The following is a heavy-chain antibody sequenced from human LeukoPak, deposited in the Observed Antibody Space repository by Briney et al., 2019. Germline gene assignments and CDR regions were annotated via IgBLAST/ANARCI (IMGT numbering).Heavy chain of an antibody. D-gene: IGHD3-22*01. Sequence: SETLSLTCTVSGGSISYYYWNWIRQPPGKGLEWIGYIYSSGSTNYNPSLKSRVTISLDASKNQFSLKLSSVTAADTAVYYCARMGDYYDSSGYRHDAFDIWGQGTMVTVSS. J-gene: IGHJ3*02. V-gene: IGHV4-59*01. CDR3: ARMGDYYDSSGYRHDAFDI. CDR2: IYSSGST. CDR1: GGSISYYY.